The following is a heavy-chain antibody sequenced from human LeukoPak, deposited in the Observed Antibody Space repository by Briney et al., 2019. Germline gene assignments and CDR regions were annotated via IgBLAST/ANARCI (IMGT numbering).Heavy chain of an antibody. CDR1: GGTFSSYA. CDR2: IIPIFGTA. Sequence: SVKVSCKASGGTFSSYAISWARQAPGQGLEWMGRIIPIFGTANYAQKFQGRVTITTDESTSTAYMELSSLRSEDTAVYYCAREFSRRTYYYDSSGYLGYWGQGTLVTVSS. D-gene: IGHD3-22*01. J-gene: IGHJ4*02. CDR3: AREFSRRTYYYDSSGYLGY. V-gene: IGHV1-69*05.